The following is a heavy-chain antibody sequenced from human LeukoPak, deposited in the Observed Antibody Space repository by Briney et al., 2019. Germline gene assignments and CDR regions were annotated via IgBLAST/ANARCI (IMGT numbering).Heavy chain of an antibody. J-gene: IGHJ2*01. CDR1: GFTFSNYN. V-gene: IGHV3-21*01. CDR2: ISSSSSYI. D-gene: IGHD2-15*01. CDR3: ARRVAPDWYFDL. Sequence: KPGGSLRLSCAASGFTFSNYNMNWVRQAPGKGLEWVSSISSSSSYIYYADSVKGRFTISRDNAKNSLYLQMNSLRAEDTAVYYCARRVAPDWYFDLCGRGTLVTVSS.